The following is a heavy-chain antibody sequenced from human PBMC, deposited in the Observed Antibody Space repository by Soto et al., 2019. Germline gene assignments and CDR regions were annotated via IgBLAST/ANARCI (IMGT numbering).Heavy chain of an antibody. CDR1: GGSISSSSYY. V-gene: IGHV4-39*01. CDR2: IYYSGST. Sequence: SEILSLTCTVSGGSISSSSYYWGWIRQPPGKGLEWIGSIYYSGSTYYNPSLKSRVTISVDTSKNQFSLKLSSVTAADTAVYYCARLVPAAIYYYYGMDVWGQGTTVTVSS. CDR3: ARLVPAAIYYYYGMDV. D-gene: IGHD2-2*01. J-gene: IGHJ6*02.